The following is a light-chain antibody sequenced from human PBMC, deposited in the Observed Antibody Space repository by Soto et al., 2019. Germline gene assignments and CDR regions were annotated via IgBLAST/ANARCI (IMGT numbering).Light chain of an antibody. J-gene: IGKJ1*01. CDR3: KRYNSFWT. Sequence: DIQMIQSPSTLSASVGDRVTITCRASQSISSWLAWYQQKPGKAPRLLIYDASYLERGVPSRFSGSGSGTEFTLNISDLQSEDLATSYCKRYNSFWTFGQGTKVEI. CDR1: QSISSW. CDR2: DAS. V-gene: IGKV1-5*01.